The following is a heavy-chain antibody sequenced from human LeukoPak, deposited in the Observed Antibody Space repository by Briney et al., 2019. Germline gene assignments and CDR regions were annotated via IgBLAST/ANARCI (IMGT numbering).Heavy chain of an antibody. V-gene: IGHV1-18*01. J-gene: IGHJ4*02. CDR3: ARDDALVATGSFDY. CDR2: ISAYNGNT. CDR1: GYTFTSYG. D-gene: IGHD5-12*01. Sequence: ASVKVSCKASGYTFTSYGINWVRQVPGQGLEWMGWISAYNGNTNYAQKLQGRVTMTTDTSTSTAYMELRSLRSDDTAVYYCARDDALVATGSFDYWGQGTLVTVSS.